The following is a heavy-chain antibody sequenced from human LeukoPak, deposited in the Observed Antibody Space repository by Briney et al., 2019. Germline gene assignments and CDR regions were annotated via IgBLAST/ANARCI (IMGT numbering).Heavy chain of an antibody. V-gene: IGHV3-21*01. CDR1: GFTFSSYS. CDR2: ISSSSSYI. CDR3: ARGDAYLDY. D-gene: IGHD2-21*02. Sequence: GGSLRLSCAASGFTFSSYSMNWVRQAPGKGLEWVSSISSSSSYIYYAHSVKGRFTISRDNAKNSLYLQMNSLRAEDTAVYYCARGDAYLDYWGQGTLVTVSS. J-gene: IGHJ4*02.